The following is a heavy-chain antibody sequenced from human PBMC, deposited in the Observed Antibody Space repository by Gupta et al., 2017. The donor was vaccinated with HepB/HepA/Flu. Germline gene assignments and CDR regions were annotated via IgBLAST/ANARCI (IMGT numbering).Heavy chain of an antibody. CDR1: GFTFSSYA. Sequence: EVQLVESGGGLVQTGGSLRLSCAASGFTFSSYAMNWVRQAPGKGLDWVSYIYGSGTTIYYADSVKGRFTISRDNAKNSLYLQMNSLRAEDTAVYYCARSDYSTSSYAFDFWGQGTMVTVSS. V-gene: IGHV3-48*03. CDR3: ARSDYSTSSYAFDF. D-gene: IGHD6-6*01. CDR2: IYGSGTTI. J-gene: IGHJ3*01.